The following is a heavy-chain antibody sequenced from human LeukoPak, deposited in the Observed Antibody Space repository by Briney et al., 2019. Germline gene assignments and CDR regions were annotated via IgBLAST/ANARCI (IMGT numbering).Heavy chain of an antibody. V-gene: IGHV4-30-4*07. CDR2: IYNSGST. CDR3: ARGWGPAYCGGDCHRHFDY. D-gene: IGHD2-21*02. J-gene: IGHJ4*02. Sequence: SETLSLTCAVSGGSISSGGYSWNWIRQPPGKGLEWIGYIYNSGSTSYNPSLKSRVSLSVDTSKNLFSLTLNSMTAADTAVYYCARGWGPAYCGGDCHRHFDYWGQGTLVTVS. CDR1: GGSISSGGYS.